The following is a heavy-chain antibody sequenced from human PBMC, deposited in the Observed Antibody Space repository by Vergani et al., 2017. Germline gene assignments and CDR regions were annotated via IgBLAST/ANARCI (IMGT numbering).Heavy chain of an antibody. CDR3: TRLGAVAGMGGDY. CDR2: IYSGGST. J-gene: IGHJ4*02. D-gene: IGHD6-19*01. V-gene: IGHV3-53*02. Sequence: EVQLVETGGGLIQPGGSLRLSCAASGFTVSSNYMSWVRQAPGKGLEWVSVIYSGGSTYYADSVKGRFTISRDNSKNTAYLQMNSLKTEDTAVYYCTRLGAVAGMGGDYWGQGTLVTVSS. CDR1: GFTVSSNY.